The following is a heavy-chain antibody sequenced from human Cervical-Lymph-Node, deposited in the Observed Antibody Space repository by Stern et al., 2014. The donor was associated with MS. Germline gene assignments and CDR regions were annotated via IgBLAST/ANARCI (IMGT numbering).Heavy chain of an antibody. Sequence: QVQLGQSGGGVVQPGRSLRLSCAASGFTFRNYAIHWVRQAPDKGLDWVAVISQDGDKRFYADSVKGRFTISRDNSKNTLYLEMNSLRPEDTAVYFCARDSTAMVDYWGQGTLVTVSS. D-gene: IGHD5-18*01. CDR1: GFTFRNYA. J-gene: IGHJ4*02. V-gene: IGHV3-30*04. CDR3: ARDSTAMVDY. CDR2: ISQDGDKR.